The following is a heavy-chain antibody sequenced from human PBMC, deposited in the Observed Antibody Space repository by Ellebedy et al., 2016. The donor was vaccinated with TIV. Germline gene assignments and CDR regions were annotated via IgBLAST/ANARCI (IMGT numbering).Heavy chain of an antibody. CDR1: GASVNTSAYS. CDR2: IYSSGST. D-gene: IGHD4-11*01. CDR3: ARHNYNSYYMDV. V-gene: IGHV4-39*01. Sequence: GSLRLXXSVSGASVNTSAYSWGWIRQPPGKGLEWIGTIYSSGSTYNNPSLKSRVTILLDMSKNQFSLKLSSVTAADTAVYYCARHNYNSYYMDVWGKGTTVTVSS. J-gene: IGHJ6*03.